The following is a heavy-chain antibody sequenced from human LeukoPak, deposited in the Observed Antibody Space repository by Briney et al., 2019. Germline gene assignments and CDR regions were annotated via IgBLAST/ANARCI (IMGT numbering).Heavy chain of an antibody. CDR3: ARGSDNYYSYQYMDV. J-gene: IGHJ6*03. D-gene: IGHD3-9*01. CDR1: GFTFSTFS. CDR2: INSKGYYI. Sequence: GGSLRLSCAASGFTFSTFSMNWVRQAPGKGLEWVSSINSKGYYIYYADSVEGRFTISRDNAKNSLYLQLNSLRAEDTPVYYCARGSDNYYSYQYMDVWGKGTTVTASS. V-gene: IGHV3-21*01.